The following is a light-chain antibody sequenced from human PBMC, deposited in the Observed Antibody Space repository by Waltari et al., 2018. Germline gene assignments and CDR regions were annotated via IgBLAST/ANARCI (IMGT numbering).Light chain of an antibody. CDR2: WAS. Sequence: DIVMTQSPDSLAVSLVERATISCKSSQSLMYSSNNKNYLAWYQQKPGQPPKLLIYWASTRESGVPDRFSGSGSGTDFTLTISSLQAEDVAVYYCQHYSGAPYTFGQGTKLEIK. J-gene: IGKJ2*01. CDR1: QSLMYSSNNKNY. CDR3: QHYSGAPYT. V-gene: IGKV4-1*01.